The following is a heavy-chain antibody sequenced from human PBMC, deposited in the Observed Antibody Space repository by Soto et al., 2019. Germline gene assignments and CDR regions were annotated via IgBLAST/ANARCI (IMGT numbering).Heavy chain of an antibody. CDR2: ISYDGSNK. CDR1: GFTFSSYA. Sequence: SLRLSCAASGFTFSSYAMHWVRQAPGKGLEWVAVISYDGSNKYYADSVKGRFTISRDNSKNTLYLQMNSLRAEDTAVYYCARDESPRRITIFGVVPNGMDVWGQGTTVTVSS. J-gene: IGHJ6*02. D-gene: IGHD3-3*01. V-gene: IGHV3-30-3*01. CDR3: ARDESPRRITIFGVVPNGMDV.